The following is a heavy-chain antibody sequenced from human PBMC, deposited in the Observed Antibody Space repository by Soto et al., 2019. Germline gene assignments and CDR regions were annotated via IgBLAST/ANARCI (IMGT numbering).Heavy chain of an antibody. Sequence: QVQLVQSGAEVKKPGSSVKVSCKASGGSFTRHAISWVRQAPGHGLECMGGIVPIIGVAHYAQNFQDRFTIIAYESKCTAYLELTSLKSEDTSIYYCARGGDGYNYYFVYWGQGTLVTVSS. CDR1: GGSFTRHA. CDR2: IVPIIGVA. D-gene: IGHD5-12*01. J-gene: IGHJ4*02. V-gene: IGHV1-69*01. CDR3: ARGGDGYNYYFVY.